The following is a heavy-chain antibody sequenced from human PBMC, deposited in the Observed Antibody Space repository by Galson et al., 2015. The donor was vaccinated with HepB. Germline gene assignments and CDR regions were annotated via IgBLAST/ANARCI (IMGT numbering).Heavy chain of an antibody. D-gene: IGHD3-22*01. CDR1: GFTLNGYE. V-gene: IGHV3-48*03. CDR3: ARERVGDSSGYLAY. J-gene: IGHJ4*02. Sequence: SLRLSCAGSGFTLNGYEMNWVRQAPGKGLEWISYISSSGGIIKYYADSVKGRFTISRDNAKNSVYLQMDSLRGEDTAVYFCARERVGDSSGYLAYWGQGTPVTVSS. CDR2: ISSSGGIIK.